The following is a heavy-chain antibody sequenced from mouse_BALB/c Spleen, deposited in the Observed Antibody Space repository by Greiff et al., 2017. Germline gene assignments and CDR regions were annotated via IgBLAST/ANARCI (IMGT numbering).Heavy chain of an antibody. D-gene: IGHD2-1*01. CDR2: IYPGDGDT. J-gene: IGHJ1*01. CDR3: ARYGNYYWYFDV. V-gene: IGHV1-87*01. CDR1: GYTFTSYW. Sequence: QVQLQQSGAELARPGASVKLSCKASGYTFTSYWMQWVKQRPGQGLEWIGAIYPGDGDTRYTQKFKGKATLTADKSSSTAYMQLSSLASEDSAVYYCARYGNYYWYFDVWGAGTTVTVSS.